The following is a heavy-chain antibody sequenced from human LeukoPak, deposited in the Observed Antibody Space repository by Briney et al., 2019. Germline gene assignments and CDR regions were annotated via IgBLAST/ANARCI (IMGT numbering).Heavy chain of an antibody. J-gene: IGHJ4*02. V-gene: IGHV3-21*06. D-gene: IGHD3-22*01. CDR1: GFTFSSYT. Sequence: PGGSLRLSCAASGFTFSSYTMNWVRQAPGKGLEWVSSISSSATYIYYPHSLKGRFTISRDNAKNSMYLQMNSLRAEDTAVYYCARALEDTPPHYDSDGYVFDYWGQGTLVPVSS. CDR2: ISSSATYI. CDR3: ARALEDTPPHYDSDGYVFDY.